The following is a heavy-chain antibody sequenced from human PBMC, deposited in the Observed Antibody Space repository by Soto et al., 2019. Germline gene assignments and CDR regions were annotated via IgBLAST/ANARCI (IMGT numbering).Heavy chain of an antibody. CDR2: ISGSGDRT. V-gene: IGHV3-23*01. J-gene: IGHJ4*02. CDR1: GFAFNTYA. D-gene: IGHD3-10*01. CDR3: ANSDRGGSGNSNF. Sequence: EVQLLESGGGLVQPGGSLRLSCAASGFAFNTYAMDWVRQAPGKGLEWVSSISGSGDRTYYADSVKGRFTISRDNSENTRYLQMNSLRAEDTAVYYCANSDRGGSGNSNFCGQGTLVTVSS.